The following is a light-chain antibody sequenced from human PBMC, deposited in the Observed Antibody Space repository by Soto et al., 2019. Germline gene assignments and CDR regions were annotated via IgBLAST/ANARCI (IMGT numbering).Light chain of an antibody. CDR1: SSDVGGYNY. CDR3: CSYAGSYGV. Sequence: QSALTQPRSVSGSPGQSVTISCTGTSSDVGGYNYVSWYQQHPGKAPKLMIYDVSKRPSGVPDRFSGSKSGNTASLTISGLQAEDEADYYCCSYAGSYGVFGGGTQLT. V-gene: IGLV2-11*01. CDR2: DVS. J-gene: IGLJ2*01.